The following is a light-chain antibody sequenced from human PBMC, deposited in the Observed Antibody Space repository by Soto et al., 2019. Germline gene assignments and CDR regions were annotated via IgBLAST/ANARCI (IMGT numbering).Light chain of an antibody. CDR2: GAS. CDR1: QSIGKH. Sequence: DIQMTQSPSFLSASVGDRVTITCRASQSIGKHLNWYQQKPGKAPKFLIYGASTLQSGVPSRFTGSVSGTDFTLTVNSLQAEDFAIYYCQQSYSSPTTFGQGTRLEI. CDR3: QQSYSSPTT. V-gene: IGKV1-39*01. J-gene: IGKJ5*01.